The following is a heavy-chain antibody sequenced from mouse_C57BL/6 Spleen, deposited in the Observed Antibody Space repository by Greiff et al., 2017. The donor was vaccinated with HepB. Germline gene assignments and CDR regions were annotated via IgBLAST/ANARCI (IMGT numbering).Heavy chain of an antibody. Sequence: VQLQQPGAELVKPGASVKLSCKASGYTFTSYWMQWVKQRPGQGLEWIGEIDPSDSYTNYNQKFKGKATLTVDTSSSPAYMQLSSLTSEDSAVYCCAREYYGSSGMDYWGQGTSVTVSS. J-gene: IGHJ4*01. CDR1: GYTFTSYW. CDR2: IDPSDSYT. D-gene: IGHD1-1*01. V-gene: IGHV1-50*01. CDR3: AREYYGSSGMDY.